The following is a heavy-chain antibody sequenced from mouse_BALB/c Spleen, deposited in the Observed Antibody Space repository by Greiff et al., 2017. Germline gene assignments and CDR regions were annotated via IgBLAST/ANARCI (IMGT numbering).Heavy chain of an antibody. J-gene: IGHJ3*01. CDR1: GFTFSSYA. D-gene: IGHD4-1*01. Sequence: EVKLVESGGGLVKPGGSLKLSCAASGFTFSSYAMSWVRQTPEKRLEWVATISSGGSYTYYPDSVKGRFTISRDNAKNTLYLQMSSLRSEDTAMYYCARHELGAYWGQGTLVTVSA. CDR3: ARHELGAY. V-gene: IGHV5-9-3*01. CDR2: ISSGGSYT.